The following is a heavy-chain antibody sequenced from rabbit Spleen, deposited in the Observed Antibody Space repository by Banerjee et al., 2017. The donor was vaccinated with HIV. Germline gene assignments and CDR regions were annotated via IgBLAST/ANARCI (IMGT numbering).Heavy chain of an antibody. Sequence: QEQLEESGGDLVKPEGSLTLTCTASGFSFSSSYWICWVRQAPGKGLEWIACIELGGSGFTYFASWAKGRFTISKTSSTTVTLQMASLTVADTATYFCARDKAGVIGWNFNLWGQGTLVTVS. J-gene: IGHJ4*01. D-gene: IGHD1-1*01. CDR1: GFSFSSSYW. CDR2: IELGGSGFT. CDR3: ARDKAGVIGWNFNL. V-gene: IGHV1S45*01.